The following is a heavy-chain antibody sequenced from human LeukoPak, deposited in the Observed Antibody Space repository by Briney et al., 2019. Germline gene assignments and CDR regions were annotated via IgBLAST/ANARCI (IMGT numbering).Heavy chain of an antibody. Sequence: SVKVSCKASGGTFSSYTISWVRQAPGQGLEWMGRIIPILGIANYAQKFQGRVTITADKSTSTAYMELSSLRSEDTAVYYCARDPAGAAGETLFDYWGQGTLVSVSS. CDR3: ARDPAGAAGETLFDY. CDR1: GGTFSSYT. J-gene: IGHJ4*02. V-gene: IGHV1-69*04. CDR2: IIPILGIA. D-gene: IGHD1-26*01.